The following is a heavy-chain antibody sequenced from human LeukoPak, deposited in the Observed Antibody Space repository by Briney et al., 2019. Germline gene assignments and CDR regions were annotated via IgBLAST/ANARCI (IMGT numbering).Heavy chain of an antibody. J-gene: IGHJ5*02. CDR3: ARVPGPNWFDP. CDR1: GYSIRSGYY. Sequence: SETLSLTCTVSGYSIRSGYYWGWIRQPPGKRLEWIGSMYHSGSTYYNPSLRSRVTISVDTSKNQISLNLRSVTAADTAVYYCARVPGPNWFDPWGQGTLVTVSS. CDR2: MYHSGST. V-gene: IGHV4-38-2*02.